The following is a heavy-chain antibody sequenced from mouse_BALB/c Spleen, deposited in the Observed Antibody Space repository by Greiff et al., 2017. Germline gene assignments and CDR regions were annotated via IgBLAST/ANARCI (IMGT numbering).Heavy chain of an antibody. D-gene: IGHD5-1-1*01. CDR1: GFTFSSYA. CDR2: ISSGGSYT. CDR3: ARQILDY. V-gene: IGHV5-9-3*01. J-gene: IGHJ2*01. Sequence: EVQVVESGGGLVKPGGSLKLSCAASGFTFSSYAMSWVRQTPEKRLEWVATISSGGSYTYYPDSVKGRFTISRDNAKNTLYLQMSSLRSEDTAMYYCARQILDYWGQGTTLTVSS.